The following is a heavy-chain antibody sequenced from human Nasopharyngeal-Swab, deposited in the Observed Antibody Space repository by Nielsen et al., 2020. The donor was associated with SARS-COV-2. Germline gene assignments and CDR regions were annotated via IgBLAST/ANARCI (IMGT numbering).Heavy chain of an antibody. CDR2: IYYSGGT. J-gene: IGHJ3*02. Sequence: PGKGLEWIGYIYYSGGTYYNPSLKSRVTISVDTSKNQFSLKLSSVTAADTAVYYCAREGVGRYSGYDPKGANWPDAFDIWGQGTMVTVSS. V-gene: IGHV4-31*02. CDR3: AREGVGRYSGYDPKGANWPDAFDI. D-gene: IGHD5-12*01.